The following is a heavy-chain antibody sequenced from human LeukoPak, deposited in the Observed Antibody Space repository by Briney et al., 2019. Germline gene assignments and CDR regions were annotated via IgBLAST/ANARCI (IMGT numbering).Heavy chain of an antibody. D-gene: IGHD4-17*01. V-gene: IGHV3-7*03. Sequence: GGSLRLSCAASGFTFSSYSMNWVRQAPGKGLQWVANIKRDGSEKYYVDSVKGRFTISRDNVKNLLYLQMNSLRAEDTAVYYCVKTAYGDYGYFDYWGQGTLVTVSS. CDR3: VKTAYGDYGYFDY. CDR2: IKRDGSEK. CDR1: GFTFSSYS. J-gene: IGHJ4*02.